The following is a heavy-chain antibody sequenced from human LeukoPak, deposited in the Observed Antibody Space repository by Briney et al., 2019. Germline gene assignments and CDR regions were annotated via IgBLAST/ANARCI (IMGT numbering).Heavy chain of an antibody. Sequence: GPVKVSCKASGYTFTTYDINWVRQATGQGLEWMGWMNPNSGNTGYAQRFQGRVTTTRNTSINTAYMELSSLTSEDTAVYYCARETTIPPYYFDYWGLGTLVTVSS. CDR3: ARETTIPPYYFDY. D-gene: IGHD3-9*01. V-gene: IGHV1-8*01. CDR2: MNPNSGNT. J-gene: IGHJ4*02. CDR1: GYTFTTYD.